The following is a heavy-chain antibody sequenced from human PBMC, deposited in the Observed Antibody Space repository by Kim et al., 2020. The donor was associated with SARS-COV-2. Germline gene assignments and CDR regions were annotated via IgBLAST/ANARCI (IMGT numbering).Heavy chain of an antibody. V-gene: IGHV4-59*13. J-gene: IGHJ4*02. D-gene: IGHD5-12*01. CDR2: IYYSGST. Sequence: SETLSLTCTVSGGSISIYYWSWIRQPPGKGLEWIGYIYYSGSTNYNPSLKSRVTISVDTSKNQFSLKLSSVTAADTAVYYCARGVEMATVDYWGQGTLVTVSS. CDR1: GGSISIYY. CDR3: ARGVEMATVDY.